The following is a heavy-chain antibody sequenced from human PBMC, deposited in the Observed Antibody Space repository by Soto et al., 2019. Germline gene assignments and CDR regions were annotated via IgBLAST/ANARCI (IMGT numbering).Heavy chain of an antibody. J-gene: IGHJ6*02. Sequence: ASVKVSCKASGYTFTSYGISWVRQAPGQGLEWMGWISAYNGNTNYAKKIQGRVTMTTDTSTSTAYMELRSLRSDDTAVYYCARDRPINYYDSSGYYYYYYGMDVWGQGTTVTVSS. CDR2: ISAYNGNT. CDR1: GYTFTSYG. CDR3: ARDRPINYYDSSGYYYYYYGMDV. D-gene: IGHD3-22*01. V-gene: IGHV1-18*01.